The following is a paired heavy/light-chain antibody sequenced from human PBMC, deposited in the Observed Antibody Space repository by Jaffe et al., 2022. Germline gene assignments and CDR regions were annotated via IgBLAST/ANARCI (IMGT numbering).Heavy chain of an antibody. CDR3: ARAGDVRSGYFPIGYWFFDL. J-gene: IGHJ2*01. CDR2: IYYSETT. Sequence: QVQLQESGPGLVKPSETLSLSCTVSGASISNYYWSWIRQPPGKGLEWVGYIYYSETTNYNPSLKSRVTISVDKSKNQLSLNLSSVTAADTAVYYCARAGDVRSGYFPIGYWFFDLWGRGTLVTVSS. CDR1: GASISNYY. D-gene: IGHD3-22*01. V-gene: IGHV4-59*01.
Light chain of an antibody. CDR3: QQYGNSPPGT. CDR1: LSVSSSY. V-gene: IGKV3-20*01. Sequence: EIVLTQSPGTLSLSPGERATLSCRASLSVSSSYLAWYQQKPGQAPRLLIYGASTRATGIPDRFSGSGSGTDFTLTISRLEPEDFAVYYCQQYGNSPPGTFGGGTKVEIK. CDR2: GAS. J-gene: IGKJ4*01.